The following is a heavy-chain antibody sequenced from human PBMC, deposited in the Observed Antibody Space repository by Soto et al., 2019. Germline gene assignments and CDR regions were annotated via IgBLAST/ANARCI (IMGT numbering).Heavy chain of an antibody. V-gene: IGHV4-59*01. CDR1: GGSISSYY. CDR3: ARTTSGRYFDWLLSYFDY. Sequence: SETLSLTCTVSGGSISSYYWSWIRQPPGKGLEWIGYIYYSGSTNYNPSLKSRVTISVDTSKNQFSLKLSSVTAADTAVYYCARTTSGRYFDWLLSYFDYWGQGTLVTVS. CDR2: IYYSGST. J-gene: IGHJ4*02. D-gene: IGHD3-9*01.